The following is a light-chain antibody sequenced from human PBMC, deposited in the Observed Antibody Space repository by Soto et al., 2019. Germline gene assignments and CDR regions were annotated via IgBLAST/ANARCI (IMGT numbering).Light chain of an antibody. CDR1: SSDVGGYEY. CDR3: SSYAGDNVVL. CDR2: EVN. V-gene: IGLV2-8*01. J-gene: IGLJ2*01. Sequence: QSVLTQPPSASGSPGQSVTIYCTGTSSDVGGYEYVSWYHQHPGKAPKLLIFEVNKRPSGVPYRFSGSKSGNTAALTVSGLRAEDEGVYYCSSYAGDNVVLFGGGTKLTVL.